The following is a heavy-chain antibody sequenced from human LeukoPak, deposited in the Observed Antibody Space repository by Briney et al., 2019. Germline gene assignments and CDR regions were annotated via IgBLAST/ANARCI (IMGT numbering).Heavy chain of an antibody. CDR3: ARVGDILGEWRWLVRYYFDY. CDR1: GGSISSSSYY. D-gene: IGHD6-19*01. CDR2: IYYSGST. J-gene: IGHJ4*02. V-gene: IGHV4-39*07. Sequence: PSETLSLTCTVSGGSISSSSYYWGWIRQPPGKGLEWIGRIYYSGSTYYNPSLKSRVTISVDTSKNQFSLKLSSVTAADTAVYYCARVGDILGEWRWLVRYYFDYWGQGTLVTVSS.